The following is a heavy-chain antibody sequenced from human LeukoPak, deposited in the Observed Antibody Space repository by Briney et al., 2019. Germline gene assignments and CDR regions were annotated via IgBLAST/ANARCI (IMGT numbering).Heavy chain of an antibody. CDR2: IKSKTDGGTT. CDR1: GFTFSNAW. D-gene: IGHD3-10*01. J-gene: IGHJ3*02. CDR3: TTDYYGSGSYPDDFDI. Sequence: GGSLRLSCSASGFTFSNAWMSWVRQAPGEGVEWVGRIKSKTDGGTTDYAAHVKGRFTISRDDSKNKLYMKMNSLKTEDTAVYYCTTDYYGSGSYPDDFDIWGRGTMVTVSS. V-gene: IGHV3-15*01.